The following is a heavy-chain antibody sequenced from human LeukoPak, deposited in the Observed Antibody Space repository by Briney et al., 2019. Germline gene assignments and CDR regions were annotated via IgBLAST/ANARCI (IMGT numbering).Heavy chain of an antibody. CDR1: GFTLSHHG. CDR3: ASQDRGGYDGPVDY. J-gene: IGHJ4*02. V-gene: IGHV3-30*02. D-gene: IGHD5-12*01. CDR2: IRNDGSNH. Sequence: GGSLRLSCAASGFTLSHHGMHWVRQAPGKGLEWVAFIRNDGSNHYYADSVKGRFTISRDNAKNSLSLQMNSLRAEDTAVYYCASQDRGGYDGPVDYWGQGTLVTVSS.